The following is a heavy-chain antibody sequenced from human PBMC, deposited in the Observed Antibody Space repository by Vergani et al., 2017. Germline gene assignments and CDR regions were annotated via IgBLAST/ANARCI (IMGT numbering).Heavy chain of an antibody. V-gene: IGHV3-20*04. CDR2: INWNGGST. J-gene: IGHJ4*02. CDR3: ARPKYYDSSGYYEFDY. CDR1: GFTFDDYG. D-gene: IGHD3-22*01. Sequence: EVQLLESGGGLVQPGGSLRLSCAASGFTFDDYGMSWVRQAPGKGLEWVSGINWNGGSTGYADSVKGRFTISRDNAKNSLYLQMNSLRAEDTALYYCARPKYYDSSGYYEFDYWGQGTLVTVSS.